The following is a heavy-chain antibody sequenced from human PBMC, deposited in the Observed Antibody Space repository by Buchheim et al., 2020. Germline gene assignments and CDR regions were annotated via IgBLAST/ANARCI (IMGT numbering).Heavy chain of an antibody. D-gene: IGHD2-15*01. CDR3: ARGFGGIARD. J-gene: IGHJ4*02. V-gene: IGHV1-69*04. CDR2: TMPLAGIT. CDR1: EGTFGSDA. Sequence: QVHLVQSGADVKKVGSSVKVACKASEGTFGSDAISWVRQAPGQGLEWLGRTMPLAGITNYAQKFQGRVPLTADKSTSTAYMELTNLGSDDSGTYYCARGFGGIARDWGQGTL.